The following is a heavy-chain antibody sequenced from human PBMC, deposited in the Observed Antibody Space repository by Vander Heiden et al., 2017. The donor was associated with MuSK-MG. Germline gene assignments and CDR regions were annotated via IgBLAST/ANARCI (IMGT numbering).Heavy chain of an antibody. CDR3: ARQFYFVGVTYNWFDS. D-gene: IGHD3-10*02. J-gene: IGHJ5*01. V-gene: IGHV4-39*01. Sequence: QLQLQESGPGLLKPSETLYLACIVSDGSIRSRNYYWGWIRQSPGKGLEWIGSRFYSGSTYYNPSLKSRVTISVDSSKNQLSLKLSSMTAADTAVYYCARQFYFVGVTYNWFDSWGQGTLVTVSS. CDR1: DGSIRSRNYY. CDR2: RFYSGST.